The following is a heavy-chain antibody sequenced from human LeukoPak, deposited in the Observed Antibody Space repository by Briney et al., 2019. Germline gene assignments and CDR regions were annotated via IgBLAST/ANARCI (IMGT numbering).Heavy chain of an antibody. D-gene: IGHD6-13*01. Sequence: SVKLSCNSSGYTFTSYGISWVRQAPGQGLEWMGWINAYNGNTNYEQKLQGRVTMTTDTSTRTAYMDLRSLRSDDTAVYYCARHVRPIGSSWDQFNFDYWGQGTLVTVSS. J-gene: IGHJ4*02. CDR2: INAYNGNT. V-gene: IGHV1-18*01. CDR1: GYTFTSYG. CDR3: ARHVRPIGSSWDQFNFDY.